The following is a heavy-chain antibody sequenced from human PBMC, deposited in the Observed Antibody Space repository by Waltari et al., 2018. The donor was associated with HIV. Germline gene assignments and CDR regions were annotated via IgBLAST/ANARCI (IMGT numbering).Heavy chain of an antibody. D-gene: IGHD1-1*01. Sequence: VQLVESGGGVVQPGRSLRLSCTGSGFTFNNYILHWVRQAPGKGLEWSSFISDDGSDKDYADSLRGRFTISRDNSKNTLFLQMDSLRIEDTALYYCAREAVTTNYYFDNWGQGTLVTVSS. V-gene: IGHV3-30*04. CDR3: AREAVTTNYYFDN. J-gene: IGHJ4*02. CDR2: ISDDGSDK. CDR1: GFTFNNYI.